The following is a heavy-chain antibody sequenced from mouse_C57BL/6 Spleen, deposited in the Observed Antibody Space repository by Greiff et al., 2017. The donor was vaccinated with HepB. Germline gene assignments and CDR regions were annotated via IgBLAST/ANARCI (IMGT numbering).Heavy chain of an antibody. Sequence: VHVKQSGPELVKPGASVKMSCKASGYTFTDYNMHWVKQSHGKSLEWIGYINPNNGGTSYNQKFKGKATLTVNKSSSTAYMELRSLTSEDSAVYYCARLPPYAMDYWGQGTSVTVSS. V-gene: IGHV1-22*01. CDR1: GYTFTDYN. J-gene: IGHJ4*01. CDR3: ARLPPYAMDY. CDR2: INPNNGGT.